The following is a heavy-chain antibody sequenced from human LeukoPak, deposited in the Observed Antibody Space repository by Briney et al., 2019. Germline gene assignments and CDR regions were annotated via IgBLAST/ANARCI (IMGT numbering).Heavy chain of an antibody. J-gene: IGHJ4*02. D-gene: IGHD3-16*01. V-gene: IGHV4-59*01. Sequence: SETLSLTCTVSGGSISSYYWSWIRQPPGKGLEWIGYIYYSGSTNYNPSLKSRVTISVDTSKNQFSLKLSSVTAADTAVYYCAGSRSTYVLDYWGQGTLVTVSS. CDR2: IYYSGST. CDR1: GGSISSYY. CDR3: AGSRSTYVLDY.